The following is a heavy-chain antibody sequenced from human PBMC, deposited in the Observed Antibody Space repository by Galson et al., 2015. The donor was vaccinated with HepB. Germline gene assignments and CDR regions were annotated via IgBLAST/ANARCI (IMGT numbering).Heavy chain of an antibody. V-gene: IGHV1-69*13. CDR3: ARGRKAAAHLHFDP. D-gene: IGHD6-13*01. CDR2: IIPIFGTA. J-gene: IGHJ5*02. CDR1: GGTFSSYA. Sequence: SVKVSCKASGGTFSSYAISWVRQAPGQGLEWMGGIIPIFGTANYAQKFQGRVTITADESTSTAYMELSNLRSEDTAVYYCARGRKAAAHLHFDPWGQGTLVTVSS.